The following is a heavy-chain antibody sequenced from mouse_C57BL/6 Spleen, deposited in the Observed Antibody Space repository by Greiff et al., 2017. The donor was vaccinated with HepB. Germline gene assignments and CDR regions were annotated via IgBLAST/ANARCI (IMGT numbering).Heavy chain of an antibody. CDR1: GYTFTSYW. Sequence: QVQLQQPGAELVKPGASVKMSCKASGYTFTSYWITWVKQRPGQGLEWIGDIYPGSGSTNYNEKFKSKATLTVDTSSSTAYMQLSSLTSEDSAVYYCARSGGLRRRFAYWGQGTLVTVSA. J-gene: IGHJ3*01. CDR3: ARSGGLRRRFAY. V-gene: IGHV1-55*01. CDR2: IYPGSGST. D-gene: IGHD2-4*01.